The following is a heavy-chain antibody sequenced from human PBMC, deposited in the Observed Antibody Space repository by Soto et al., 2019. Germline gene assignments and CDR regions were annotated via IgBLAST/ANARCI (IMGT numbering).Heavy chain of an antibody. CDR3: AKAKNDYNWDNRPPFDY. Sequence: GVSLRLSCSASGFTFSSYAMSWVRQAPGKGLEWVSAISGSGGSTYYADSVKGRFTISTDQSRNTVYLQMDSLRADDTAIYYCAKAKNDYNWDNRPPFDYWGQGNLVTVS. D-gene: IGHD1-20*01. CDR1: GFTFSSYA. CDR2: ISGSGGST. V-gene: IGHV3-23*01. J-gene: IGHJ4*02.